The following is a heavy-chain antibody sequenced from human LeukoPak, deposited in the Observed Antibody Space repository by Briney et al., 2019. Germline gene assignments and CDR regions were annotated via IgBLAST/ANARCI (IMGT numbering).Heavy chain of an antibody. CDR3: ARGRIAAAGRGYYYYMDV. CDR1: GFTFSSYS. D-gene: IGHD6-13*01. Sequence: GGSLRLSCAASGFTFSSYSMNWVRQAPGKGLEWVSSISSSSSYIYYADSVKGRFTISRDNAKNSLYLQMNSLRAEDTAVYYCARGRIAAAGRGYYYYMDVWGKGTTVTVSS. V-gene: IGHV3-21*01. J-gene: IGHJ6*03. CDR2: ISSSSSYI.